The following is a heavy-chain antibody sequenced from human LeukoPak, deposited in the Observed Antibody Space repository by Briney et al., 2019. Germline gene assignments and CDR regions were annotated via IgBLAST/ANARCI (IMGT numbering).Heavy chain of an antibody. J-gene: IGHJ3*02. Sequence: PGGSLRLSCAASGSTFSSYAMSWVRQAPGKGLEWVSAISGSGGSTYYADSVKGRFTISRDNSKNTLYLQMNSLRAEDTAVYYCAKSSYGPHESDAFDIWGQGTMVTVSS. CDR1: GSTFSSYA. CDR2: ISGSGGST. CDR3: AKSSYGPHESDAFDI. V-gene: IGHV3-23*01. D-gene: IGHD3-10*01.